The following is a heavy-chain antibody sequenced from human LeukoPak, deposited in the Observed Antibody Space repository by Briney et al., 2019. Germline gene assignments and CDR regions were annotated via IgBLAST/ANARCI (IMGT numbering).Heavy chain of an antibody. Sequence: SETLSLTCTVSGGSISSSSYYWGWIRQPPGKGLEWIGSIYYSGSTYYNPSLKSRVTISVDTSKNQFSLKLSSVTAADTAVYYCARNGYCSGGSCSQRDYWGQGTLVTVSS. CDR1: GGSISSSSYY. V-gene: IGHV4-39*01. CDR3: ARNGYCSGGSCSQRDY. J-gene: IGHJ4*02. D-gene: IGHD2-15*01. CDR2: IYYSGST.